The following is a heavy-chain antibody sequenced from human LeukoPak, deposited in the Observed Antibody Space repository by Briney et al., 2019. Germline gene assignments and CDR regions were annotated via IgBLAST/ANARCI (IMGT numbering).Heavy chain of an antibody. CDR2: IYPGDSDT. CDR1: GYSFTSYW. Sequence: GESLKISCKGSGYSFTSYWIGWVRQMPGKGLEWMGIIYPGDSDTRYSSSFQGQVTISADKSISTAYLQWSSLKASDTAMYYCARHGSYYGSGSYYNGYYYYMDVWGKGTTVTISS. J-gene: IGHJ6*03. CDR3: ARHGSYYGSGSYYNGYYYYMDV. D-gene: IGHD3-10*01. V-gene: IGHV5-51*01.